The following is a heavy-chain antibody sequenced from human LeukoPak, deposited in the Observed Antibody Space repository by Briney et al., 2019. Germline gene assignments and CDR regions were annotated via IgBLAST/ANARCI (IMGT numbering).Heavy chain of an antibody. J-gene: IGHJ5*02. Sequence: PGGSLRLSCAASGFTFSSYAMSWVRQAPGKGLEWVSAISGSGGSTYYADSVKGRFTISRDNSKNTLYLQMNSLRAEDTAVYYCARADSGGDNSGHKGFDPWGQGTLVNVSS. D-gene: IGHD3-22*01. CDR3: ARADSGGDNSGHKGFDP. CDR2: ISGSGGST. CDR1: GFTFSSYA. V-gene: IGHV3-23*01.